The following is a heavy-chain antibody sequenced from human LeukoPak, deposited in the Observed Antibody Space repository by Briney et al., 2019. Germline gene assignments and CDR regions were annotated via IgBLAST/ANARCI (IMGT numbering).Heavy chain of an antibody. CDR2: IFYSGST. Sequence: NPSETLSLTCTVSGGSISTSNYSWGWIRQPPGKGLEWIGNIFYSGSTYYNPSLKSRVTISVDTSKNQFSLKLSSVTAADTAVYYCARDSRHSYSGSYYDAFDIWGQGTMVTVSS. CDR1: GGSISTSNYS. D-gene: IGHD1-26*01. CDR3: ARDSRHSYSGSYYDAFDI. J-gene: IGHJ3*02. V-gene: IGHV4-39*07.